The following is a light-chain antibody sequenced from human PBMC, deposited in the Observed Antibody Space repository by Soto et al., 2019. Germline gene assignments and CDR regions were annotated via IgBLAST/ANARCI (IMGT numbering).Light chain of an antibody. CDR2: GAS. CDR1: QSIRDT. J-gene: IGKJ1*01. V-gene: IGKV3-15*01. CDR3: QQYSTRPS. Sequence: MEMSRAPATRSLSPWGRATLSCRASQSIRDTLAWYQQTPGQAPRLLIYGASTSATGIPVRFSGSGSGTEFTLTISSLQSEDFAVYYCQQYSTRPSFGQGTKVDIK.